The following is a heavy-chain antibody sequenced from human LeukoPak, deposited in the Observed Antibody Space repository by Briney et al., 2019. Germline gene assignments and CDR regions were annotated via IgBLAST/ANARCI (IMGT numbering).Heavy chain of an antibody. J-gene: IGHJ3*02. Sequence: GGSLRLSCAASGFTFSTYWMNWVRRAPGKGLEWVANIKQDGSEKHYVDSVKGRFTISRDNAKNSVFLQMNSLTAEDTAVYYCARDGAGRAFDIWGQGTMVTVSS. V-gene: IGHV3-7*01. D-gene: IGHD1-26*01. CDR3: ARDGAGRAFDI. CDR1: GFTFSTYW. CDR2: IKQDGSEK.